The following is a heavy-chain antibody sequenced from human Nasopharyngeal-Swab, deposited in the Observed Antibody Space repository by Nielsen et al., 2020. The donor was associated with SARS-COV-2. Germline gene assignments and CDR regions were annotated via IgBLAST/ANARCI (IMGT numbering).Heavy chain of an antibody. D-gene: IGHD3-10*01. V-gene: IGHV3-21*04. CDR3: AKAETPYYYGSGPIYYYYGQDV. CDR2: ISSSSSYI. Sequence: GGSLRLSCAASGFTFSSYSMNWVRQAPGKGLEWVSSISSSSSYIYYADSVKGRFTISRDNAKNTLYLQMNSLRAEDTAVYYCAKAETPYYYGSGPIYYYYGQDVWGQGTTVTVSS. CDR1: GFTFSSYS. J-gene: IGHJ6*02.